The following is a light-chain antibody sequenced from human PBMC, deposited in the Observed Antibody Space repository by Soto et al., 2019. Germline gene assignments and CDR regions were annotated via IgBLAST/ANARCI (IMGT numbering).Light chain of an antibody. J-gene: IGKJ1*01. V-gene: IGKV3-15*01. Sequence: EIVMTQSPATLSVSPGERATLSCRASQSVSSNLAWYQQKPGQAPRLLIYGASTRATSIPARFSGSGSGTEFTLTISSLQSEYFAVYYCQQYNNWLWTFGQGTKVEIK. CDR1: QSVSSN. CDR2: GAS. CDR3: QQYNNWLWT.